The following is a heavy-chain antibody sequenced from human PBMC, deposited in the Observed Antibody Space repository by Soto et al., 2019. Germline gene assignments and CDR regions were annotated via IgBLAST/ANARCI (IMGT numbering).Heavy chain of an antibody. V-gene: IGHV4-31*03. CDR2: MYNSVST. J-gene: IGHJ4*02. Sequence: SETLSLTCTVSGGSISSGGYYWSWIRQHPGKGLEWIGYMYNSVSTYYNPSLKSRVTISVDKSKNQFSLKLSSVTAADKAVYYCSRDPQYWGQGTLVTVS. CDR3: SRDPQY. CDR1: GGSISSGGYY.